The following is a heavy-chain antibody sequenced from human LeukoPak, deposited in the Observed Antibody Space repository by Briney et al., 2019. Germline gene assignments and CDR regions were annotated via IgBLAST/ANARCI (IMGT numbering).Heavy chain of an antibody. D-gene: IGHD6-19*01. CDR1: GFTVSDAW. J-gene: IGHJ4*02. Sequence: GGSLRLSCAASGFTVSDAWMNWVRQAPGKGLEWVSSISSSSGYIYYADSVKGRFTISRDNAKNSLYLQMNSLRAEDTAMYYCARKSIAVAGPFDYWGQGTLVTVSS. CDR2: ISSSSGYI. V-gene: IGHV3-21*01. CDR3: ARKSIAVAGPFDY.